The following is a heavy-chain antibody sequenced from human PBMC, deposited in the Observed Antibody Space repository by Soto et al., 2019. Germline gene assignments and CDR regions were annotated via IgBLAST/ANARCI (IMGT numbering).Heavy chain of an antibody. V-gene: IGHV1-18*01. CDR1: GYSFTTYG. CDR3: AREGPAPYYYSGMDV. CDR2: ISGYNGNT. Sequence: QVQLVQSGGEVKKPGASVKVSCKTSGYSFTTYGISWVRQAPGQGLEWMGWISGYNGNTNYAQKFQGRVNMTTDTSTSTAYMELRSLRSDDTAVYYCAREGPAPYYYSGMDVWGQGSTVAVSS. J-gene: IGHJ6*02.